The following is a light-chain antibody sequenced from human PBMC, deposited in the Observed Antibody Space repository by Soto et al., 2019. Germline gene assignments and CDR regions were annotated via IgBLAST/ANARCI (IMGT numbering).Light chain of an antibody. CDR2: AES. J-gene: IGKJ1*01. V-gene: IGKV1-5*01. CDR1: QSISSW. CDR3: LQFNGYPRT. Sequence: DIQMTQSPSTLSASVGDRVTITCRASQSISSWLAWYQQKPGKPPKLLIYAESTLQSGVPSRFSGSGSGTDFTLTISSLQPEYFATYYCLQFNGYPRTFGQGTKVDIK.